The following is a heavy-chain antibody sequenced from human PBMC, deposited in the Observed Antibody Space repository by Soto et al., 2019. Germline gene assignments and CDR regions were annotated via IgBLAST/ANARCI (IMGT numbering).Heavy chain of an antibody. CDR2: ISSSSSYI. J-gene: IGHJ3*02. D-gene: IGHD2-15*01. V-gene: IGHV3-21*01. CDR1: GFTFSSYS. CDR3: TRDIECSGYCSGGSCYLCAFDI. Sequence: GSLRLSCAASGFTFSSYSMNWVRQAPGKGLEWVSSISSSSSYIYYADSVKGRFTISRDNAKNSLYLQMNSLRAEDTAVYYCTRDIECSGYCSGGSCYLCAFDIWGQGTMVTVSS.